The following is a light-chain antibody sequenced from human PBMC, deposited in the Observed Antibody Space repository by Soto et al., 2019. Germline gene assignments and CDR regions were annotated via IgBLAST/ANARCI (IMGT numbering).Light chain of an antibody. CDR2: RNN. CDR1: SSNIGSNY. J-gene: IGLJ3*02. V-gene: IGLV1-47*01. Sequence: QSVLTQPPSASGTPGQRVTISCSGSSSNIGSNYVYWYQQLPGTAPKLLIYRNNQRPSGVPDRFSGSKSGTSASLAISGLRSEDAADYYCAAWDDSLSRVFGGGTKLTVL. CDR3: AAWDDSLSRV.